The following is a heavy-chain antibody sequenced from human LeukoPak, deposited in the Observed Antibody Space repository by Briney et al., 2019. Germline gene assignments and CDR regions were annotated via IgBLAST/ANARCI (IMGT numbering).Heavy chain of an antibody. CDR1: GFTFSSYA. CDR3: ARSWFGELLTVYFDY. CDR2: ISGSGGST. J-gene: IGHJ4*02. Sequence: PGGSLRLSCAASGFTFSSYAMSWVRQAPGKGLEWVSAISGSGGSTYYADSVKGRFTISRDNSKNTLNLQMNSLRAEDTAVYYCARSWFGELLTVYFDYWGQGTLVTVSS. D-gene: IGHD3-10*01. V-gene: IGHV3-23*01.